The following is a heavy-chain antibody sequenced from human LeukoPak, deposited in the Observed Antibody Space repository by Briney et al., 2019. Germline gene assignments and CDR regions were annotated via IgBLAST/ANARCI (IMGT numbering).Heavy chain of an antibody. Sequence: PEGSLRLSCAASGFTFSSYAMSWVRQAPGKGLEWVSAISGSGGSTYYADSVKGRFTISRDNSKNTLYLQMNSLRAEDTAVYYCAKSYYDILTGYSPNWGQGTLVTVSS. V-gene: IGHV3-23*01. CDR3: AKSYYDILTGYSPN. D-gene: IGHD3-9*01. J-gene: IGHJ4*02. CDR1: GFTFSSYA. CDR2: ISGSGGST.